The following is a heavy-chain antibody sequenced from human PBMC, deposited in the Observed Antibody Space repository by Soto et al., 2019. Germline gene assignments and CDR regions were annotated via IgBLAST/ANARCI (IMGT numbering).Heavy chain of an antibody. J-gene: IGHJ4*02. CDR3: ARFKADFWSIRTMHGYFDY. CDR1: GFTVSSNY. V-gene: IGHV3-53*01. CDR2: IYSGGST. Sequence: PGGSLRLSCAASGFTVSSNYMSWVRQAPGKGLEWVSVIYSGGSTYYADSVKGRFTISRDNSKNTLYLQMNSLRAEDTAVYYCARFKADFWSIRTMHGYFDYWGQGTLVTVS. D-gene: IGHD3-3*01.